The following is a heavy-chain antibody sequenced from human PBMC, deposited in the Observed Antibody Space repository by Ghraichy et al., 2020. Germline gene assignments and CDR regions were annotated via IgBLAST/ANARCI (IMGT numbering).Heavy chain of an antibody. CDR3: TREDWYYFDY. Sequence: GESLNISCVASGFTFNNYWMHWVRQAPGKGLVWVSRLNSDGRSTNYADSVKGRFTISRDNAKNTLYLQMNSLTAEDTAVYYCTREDWYYFDYWGQGALVTVSS. CDR1: GFTFNNYW. J-gene: IGHJ4*02. CDR2: LNSDGRST. V-gene: IGHV3-74*01. D-gene: IGHD3-9*01.